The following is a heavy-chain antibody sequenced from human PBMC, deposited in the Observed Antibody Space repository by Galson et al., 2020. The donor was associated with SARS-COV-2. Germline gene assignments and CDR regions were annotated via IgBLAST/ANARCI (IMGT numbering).Heavy chain of an antibody. CDR2: IDWDDDK. V-gene: IGHV2-70*01. CDR3: ARSRYSSGWYRAFDI. J-gene: IGHJ3*02. CDR1: GFSLSTSGMC. Sequence: SGPTLVKPTQTLTLTCTFFGFSLSTSGMCVSWIRQPPGKALEWLALIDWDDDKYYSTSLKTRLTISKETSKNQVVLTMTNMDPVDTATYYWARSRYSSGWYRAFDIWGQGTMVTVSS. D-gene: IGHD6-19*01.